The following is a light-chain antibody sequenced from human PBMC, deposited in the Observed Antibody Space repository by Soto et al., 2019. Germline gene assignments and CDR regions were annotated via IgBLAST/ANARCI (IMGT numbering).Light chain of an antibody. V-gene: IGLV1-44*01. CDR3: AAWDDSLNGRV. Sequence: QSVLTQPPSASGTPGQRVTISCSGSSSNIGSNTVNWYQQLPGTAPKLLIYSNNQRPSGVPDRFSGSKSGTSASLAISGLQSEDEAYYYCAAWDDSLNGRVFVTVSEVTVL. J-gene: IGLJ1*01. CDR1: SSNIGSNT. CDR2: SNN.